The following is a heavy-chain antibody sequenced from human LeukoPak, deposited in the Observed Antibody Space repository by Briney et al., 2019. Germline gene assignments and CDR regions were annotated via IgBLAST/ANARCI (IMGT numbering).Heavy chain of an antibody. D-gene: IGHD4/OR15-4a*01. V-gene: IGHV3-53*01. Sequence: GGSLRLSCKVSGFTVSSNSMSWVRQAPGKGLEWVSFIYSDNTHYSDSVKGRFTISRDNSKNTLYLQMNSLRAEDTAVYYCAGRAGAYSHPYDYWGQGTLVIVSS. CDR3: AGRAGAYSHPYDY. J-gene: IGHJ4*02. CDR1: GFTVSSNS. CDR2: IYSDNT.